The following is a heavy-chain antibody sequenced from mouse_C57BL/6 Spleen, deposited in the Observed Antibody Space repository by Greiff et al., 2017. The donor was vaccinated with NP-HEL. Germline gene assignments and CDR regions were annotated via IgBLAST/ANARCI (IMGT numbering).Heavy chain of an antibody. D-gene: IGHD1-1*01. CDR3: ASECGSSYGWFAY. CDR2: ISSGGSYT. V-gene: IGHV5-6*02. J-gene: IGHJ3*01. CDR1: GFTFSSYG. Sequence: EVMLVESGGDLVKPGGSLKLSCAASGFTFSSYGMPWVRQTPDKRLEWVASISSGGSYTDYPDAVTGRVTITRSKDKNNLYLQMRRQKSEDKAMDYCASECGSSYGWFAYWGQGTLVTVSA.